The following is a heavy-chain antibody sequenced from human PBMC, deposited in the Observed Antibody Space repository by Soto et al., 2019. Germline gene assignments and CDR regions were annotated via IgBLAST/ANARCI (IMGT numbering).Heavy chain of an antibody. D-gene: IGHD6-6*01. V-gene: IGHV3-23*01. Sequence: GGSMKLSCAASGFTFNSYGMSWVRRAPGKGLEWVSAVVGSGANTYYADSVKGRFTISRDNSQNTLYLQLDSLRAEDTATYYCAKSQAARLSFDIWGQGTMVTV. CDR2: VVGSGANT. CDR1: GFTFNSYG. J-gene: IGHJ3*02. CDR3: AKSQAARLSFDI.